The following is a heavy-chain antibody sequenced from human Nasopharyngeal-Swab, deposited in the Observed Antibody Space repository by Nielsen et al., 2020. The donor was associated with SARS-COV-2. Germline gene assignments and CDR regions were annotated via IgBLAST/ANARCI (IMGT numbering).Heavy chain of an antibody. Sequence: GESLKISCAASGFSFGVSSLNWVRQASGKGLEWVGRIRSKVNSYATTYGVSVKGRFTISRDDSKNTAYLQMNRLKTEDTAMYYCTRVKPISGSYYDALDIWGQGTMVTVSS. J-gene: IGHJ3*02. V-gene: IGHV3-73*01. D-gene: IGHD1-26*01. CDR3: TRVKPISGSYYDALDI. CDR2: IRSKVNSYAT. CDR1: GFSFGVSS.